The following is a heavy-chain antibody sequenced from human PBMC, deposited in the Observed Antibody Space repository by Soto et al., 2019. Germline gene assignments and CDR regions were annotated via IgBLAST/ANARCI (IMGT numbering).Heavy chain of an antibody. Sequence: EVQLVESGGGLVKPGGSLRLSCEASGFSFSSFTRNWVRQAPGKGLEWVSSIDTSSTYIYYADSVTGRFTMSRDNAKKAVCLQMHGLRAEDTDVDYCARETGSYSWIDGVRDVWGQGTTVTVSS. CDR3: ARETGSYSWIDGVRDV. D-gene: IGHD1-20*01. CDR2: IDTSSTYI. J-gene: IGHJ6*02. CDR1: GFSFSSFT. V-gene: IGHV3-21*02.